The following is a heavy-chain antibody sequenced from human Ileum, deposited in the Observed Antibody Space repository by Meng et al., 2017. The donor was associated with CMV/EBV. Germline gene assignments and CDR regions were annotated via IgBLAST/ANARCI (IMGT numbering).Heavy chain of an antibody. CDR3: ARDQDYGLLDS. CDR2: NDVSRST. CDR1: GDFISLHS. J-gene: IGHJ4*02. D-gene: IGHD4-17*01. V-gene: IGHV4-4*07. Sequence: QPPECGTRLGPPSETLSLTCSASGDFISLHSWNRNRRPAGKGLEWIGRNDVSRSTNYNSTLRSRITLSVDKAKNQFSLNLNSVTAADTAVYYCARDQDYGLLDSWGQGTLVTVSS.